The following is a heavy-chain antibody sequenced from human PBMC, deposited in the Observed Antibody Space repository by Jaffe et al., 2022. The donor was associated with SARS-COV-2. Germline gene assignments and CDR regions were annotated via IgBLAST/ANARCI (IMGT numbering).Heavy chain of an antibody. D-gene: IGHD3-16*01. CDR1: GFTVRSNY. V-gene: IGHV3-66*02. Sequence: EVQLVESGGGLVQPGGSLRLSCAVSGFTVRSNYMNWVRQAPGKGLEWVSIIYSGGATYYTDSVKGRFIISRDNSKNTLYLQMNSLRAEDTAVYYCARDDGQGGPFDYWGQGTLVTVSS. CDR2: IYSGGAT. J-gene: IGHJ4*02. CDR3: ARDDGQGGPFDY.